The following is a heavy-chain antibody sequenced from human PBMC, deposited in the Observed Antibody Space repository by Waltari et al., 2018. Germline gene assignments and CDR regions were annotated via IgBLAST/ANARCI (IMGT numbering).Heavy chain of an antibody. CDR1: GSTFTSYD. J-gene: IGHJ4*02. V-gene: IGHV1-8*02. CDR3: ARLSRPVVVPAAVYFDY. CDR2: MNPNSGNT. Sequence: QVQLVQSGAEVKKPGASVKVSCKASGSTFTSYDINWVLPATRNGLEWMGWMNPNSGNTGYAQKFQGRVTMTRNTSISTAYMELSSLRSEDTAVYYCARLSRPVVVPAAVYFDYWGQGTLVTVSS. D-gene: IGHD2-2*01.